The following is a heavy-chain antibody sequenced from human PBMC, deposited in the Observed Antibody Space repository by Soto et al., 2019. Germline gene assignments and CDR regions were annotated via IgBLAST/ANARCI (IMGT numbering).Heavy chain of an antibody. CDR1: GFTFSSYA. CDR3: AKLIAAADKAPNHDAFDI. D-gene: IGHD6-13*01. Sequence: GGSLRLSCAASGFTFSSYAMSWVRQAPGKGLEWVSAISGSGGSTYYADSVKGRFTISRDNSKNTLYLQMNSLRAEDTAVYYCAKLIAAADKAPNHDAFDIWGQGTMVTVSS. V-gene: IGHV3-23*01. J-gene: IGHJ3*02. CDR2: ISGSGGST.